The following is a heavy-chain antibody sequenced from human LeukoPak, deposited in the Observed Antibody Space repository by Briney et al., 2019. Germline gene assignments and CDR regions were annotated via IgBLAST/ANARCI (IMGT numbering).Heavy chain of an antibody. CDR2: ISYDGSNK. Sequence: QPGGSLRLSCAASGFTFSSYGMHWVRQAPGKGLEWVAVISYDGSNKYYADSVKGRFTISRDNSKNTLYLQMNSLRAEDTAVYYCAKELNGDPRANFDYWGQGTLVTVSS. CDR1: GFTFSSYG. D-gene: IGHD4-17*01. J-gene: IGHJ4*02. CDR3: AKELNGDPRANFDY. V-gene: IGHV3-30*18.